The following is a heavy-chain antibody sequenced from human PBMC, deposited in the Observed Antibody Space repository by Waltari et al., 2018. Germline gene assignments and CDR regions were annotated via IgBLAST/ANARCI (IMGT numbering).Heavy chain of an antibody. V-gene: IGHV1-69*05. CDR2: IIPIFGTA. J-gene: IGHJ3*02. CDR1: GGTFSSYA. CDR3: ARDLGDYYDRGAFDI. Sequence: QVQLVQSGAEVKKPGSSVKVSCKASGGTFSSYAISCVRPAPGQGLEWMGGIIPIFGTANYAQKFQGRVTITTDESTSTAYMELSSLRSEDTAVYYCARDLGDYYDRGAFDIWGQGTMVTVSS. D-gene: IGHD3-22*01.